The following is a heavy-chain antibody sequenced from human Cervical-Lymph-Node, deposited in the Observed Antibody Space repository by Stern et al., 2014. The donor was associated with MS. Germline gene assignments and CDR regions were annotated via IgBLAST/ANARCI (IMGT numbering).Heavy chain of an antibody. CDR3: ARDESSSSVGWFDY. J-gene: IGHJ4*02. Sequence: VQLVESGGGVVQPGRSLRLSCAASGFTFSSYAMHWVRQAPGKGLEWVAVISYDGSNKYYADSVKGRFTISRDNSKNTLYLQMNSLRAEDTAVYYCARDESSSSVGWFDYWGQGTLVTVSS. CDR1: GFTFSSYA. D-gene: IGHD6-6*01. V-gene: IGHV3-30-3*01. CDR2: ISYDGSNK.